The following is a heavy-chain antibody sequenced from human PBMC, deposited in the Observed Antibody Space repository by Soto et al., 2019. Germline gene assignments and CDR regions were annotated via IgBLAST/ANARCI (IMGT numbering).Heavy chain of an antibody. CDR2: IKSKTDGGTT. V-gene: IGHV3-15*01. D-gene: IGHD3-10*01. J-gene: IGHJ6*03. CDR1: GFTFSNAW. CDR3: TTDPRAMGRGVYYYYYYMDV. Sequence: EVQLVESGGGLVKPGGSLRLSCAASGFTFSNAWMSWVRQAPGKGLEWVGRIKSKTDGGTTDYAAPVKGRFTISRDDSKNTLYLQMNSLKTEDTAVYYCTTDPRAMGRGVYYYYYYMDVWGKGTTVTVSS.